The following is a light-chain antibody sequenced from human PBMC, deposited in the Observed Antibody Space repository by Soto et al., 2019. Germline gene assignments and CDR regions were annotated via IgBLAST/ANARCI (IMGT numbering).Light chain of an antibody. CDR1: SGHSNYA. CDR3: QTWGSGIVV. CDR2: LNSDGSH. Sequence: QPVLTQSPSASASLGASVKLTCTLSSGHSNYAIAWHQQQSEKGPRYLMKLNSDGSHSKWDGIPDRFSGSSSGAERYLTISSLQYEDEADYYCQTWGSGIVVFGGGTKVTVL. V-gene: IGLV4-69*01. J-gene: IGLJ2*01.